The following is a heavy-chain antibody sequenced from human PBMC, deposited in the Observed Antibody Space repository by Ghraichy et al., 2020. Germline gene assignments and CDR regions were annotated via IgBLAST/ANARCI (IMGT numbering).Heavy chain of an antibody. CDR1: GFTFSSYA. CDR3: AKDVTWGSDWYEILEC. Sequence: GGSLRLSCAASGFTFSSYAMSWVRQAPGKGLEWVSAISGGGANPYYADSVKGRFTISRDNSKNTLYLQMNSLRAEDTAIYYCAKDVTWGSDWYEILECWGQGTLVTVSS. J-gene: IGHJ4*02. CDR2: ISGGGANP. D-gene: IGHD6-13*01. V-gene: IGHV3-23*01.